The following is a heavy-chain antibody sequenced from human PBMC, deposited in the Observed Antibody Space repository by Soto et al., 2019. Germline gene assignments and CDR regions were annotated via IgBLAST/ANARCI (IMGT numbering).Heavy chain of an antibody. D-gene: IGHD3-16*02. CDR1: GYTFTNYD. CDR3: ARGIGTSCFDP. J-gene: IGHJ5*02. Sequence: QVQLVQSGAEVKKPGASVKVSCKTSGYTFTNYDINWVRQAPGQGLEWMGWISGYNGNTNYAQKLQDRVTMTTDTSTSTAYMEMRGLRSDDTAVYYCARGIGTSCFDPWGQGTLVTVSS. V-gene: IGHV1-18*01. CDR2: ISGYNGNT.